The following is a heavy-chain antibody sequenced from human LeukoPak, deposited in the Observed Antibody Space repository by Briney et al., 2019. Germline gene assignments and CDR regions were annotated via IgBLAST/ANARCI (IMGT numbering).Heavy chain of an antibody. CDR2: ISGSSSYI. D-gene: IGHD3-9*01. V-gene: IGHV3-21*01. CDR1: GFTFSSYG. J-gene: IGHJ3*02. Sequence: GGSLRLSCAASGFTFSSYGMNWVRQAPGKGLEWVSSISGSSSYIYYADSVKGRFTISRDNAKNSLYLQMNSLRAEDTAVYYCARVDYNILTGYYIYAFDIWGQGTMVTVSS. CDR3: ARVDYNILTGYYIYAFDI.